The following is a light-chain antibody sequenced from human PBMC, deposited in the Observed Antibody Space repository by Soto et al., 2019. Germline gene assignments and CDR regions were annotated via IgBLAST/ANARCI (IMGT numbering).Light chain of an antibody. CDR1: QSVRSSQ. CDR2: SAS. Sequence: IVLTQSPGPLSLSPGERATLSCKSSQSVRSSQLAWYQHSPGQAPRLLIYSASTRATGIPDRFSGSGSGADFTLTINRLEPEDFSIYYCQQYENAPPYTFGQGTKVDIK. J-gene: IGKJ2*01. CDR3: QQYENAPPYT. V-gene: IGKV3-20*01.